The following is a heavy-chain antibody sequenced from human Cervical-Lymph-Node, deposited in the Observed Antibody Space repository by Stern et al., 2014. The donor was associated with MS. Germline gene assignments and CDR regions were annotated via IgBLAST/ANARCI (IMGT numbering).Heavy chain of an antibody. D-gene: IGHD3-9*01. CDR2: LFSNDEK. J-gene: IGHJ6*02. CDR3: ARIRRDYDILTGYYPHYGMDV. V-gene: IGHV2-26*01. CDR1: GFSLSNARMG. Sequence: QITLKESGPVLVKPTETLTLTCTVSGFSLSNARMGVSWIRQPPGKALEWLGHLFSNDEKSYSTSLKSRLTISKDTSKSQVVLTMTNMDPVDTATYYCARIRRDYDILTGYYPHYGMDVWGQGTTVTVSS.